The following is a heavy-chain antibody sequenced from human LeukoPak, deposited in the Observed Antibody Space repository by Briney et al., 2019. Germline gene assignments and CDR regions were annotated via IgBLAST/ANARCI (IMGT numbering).Heavy chain of an antibody. CDR2: IYHSGST. CDR1: GYSISSGYY. CDR3: ASFHCGGDCYDY. Sequence: SETLSLTCAVSGYSISSGYYWGWIRQPPGKGLEWIGSIYHSGSTYYNPSFKSRVTISVDTSKNQFSLKLSSVTAADTAVYYCASFHCGGDCYDYWGQGTLVTVSS. V-gene: IGHV4-38-2*01. J-gene: IGHJ4*02. D-gene: IGHD2-21*01.